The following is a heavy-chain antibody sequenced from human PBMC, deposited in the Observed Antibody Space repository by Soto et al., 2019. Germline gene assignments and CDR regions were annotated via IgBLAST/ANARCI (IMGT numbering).Heavy chain of an antibody. CDR1: GYTFTSYA. J-gene: IGHJ4*02. CDR3: ARDPTYCSSTSCYPRRNFDY. CDR2: INAGNGNT. V-gene: IGHV1-3*01. Sequence: GASVKVSCKASGYTFTSYAMHWVRQAPGQRLEWMGWINAGNGNTKYSQKFQGRVTITRDTSASTAYMELSSLRSEDTAVYYCARDPTYCSSTSCYPRRNFDYWGQGTLVTVSS. D-gene: IGHD2-2*01.